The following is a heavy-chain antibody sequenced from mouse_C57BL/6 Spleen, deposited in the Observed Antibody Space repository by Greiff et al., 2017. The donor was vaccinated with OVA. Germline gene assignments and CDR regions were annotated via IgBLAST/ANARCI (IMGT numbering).Heavy chain of an antibody. V-gene: IGHV1-62-2*01. J-gene: IGHJ4*01. CDR2: FYPGSGSI. Sequence: VQVVESGAELVKPGASVKLSCKASGYTFTEYTIHWVKQRSGQGLEWIGWFYPGSGSIKYNEKFKDKATLTADKSSSTVYMELSRLTSEDSAVYFCARHEEKASAMDYWGQGTSVTVSS. CDR1: GYTFTEYT. D-gene: IGHD6-1*01. CDR3: ARHEEKASAMDY.